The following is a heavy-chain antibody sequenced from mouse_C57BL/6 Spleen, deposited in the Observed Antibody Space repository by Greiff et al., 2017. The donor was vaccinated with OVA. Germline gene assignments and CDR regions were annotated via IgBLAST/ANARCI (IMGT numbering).Heavy chain of an antibody. CDR3: ARGEGNWAWFAY. CDR2: ISYSGST. J-gene: IGHJ3*01. V-gene: IGHV3-1*01. Sequence: ESGPGMVKPSQSLSLTCTVTGYSITSGYDWHWIRHFPGNKLEWMGYISYSGSTNYNPSLKSRISITHDTSKNHFFLKLNSVTTEDTATYYCARGEGNWAWFAYWGQGTLVTVSA. D-gene: IGHD4-1*02. CDR1: GYSITSGYD.